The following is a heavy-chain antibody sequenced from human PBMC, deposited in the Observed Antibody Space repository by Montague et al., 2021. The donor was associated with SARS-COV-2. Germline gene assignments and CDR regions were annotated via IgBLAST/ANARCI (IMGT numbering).Heavy chain of an antibody. CDR1: GGSISSSSYY. J-gene: IGHJ6*02. V-gene: IGHV4-39*07. D-gene: IGHD1-20*01. CDR2: IYYSGST. Sequence: SETLSLTCTVSGGSISSSSYYWGWIRQPPGKGLEWIGSIYYSGSTYYNPSIKSRVTISVDTSKNQFSLMLSSVTAADTAVYYCARDQGYNWNYYYYYGMDVWGQGTTVTVSS. CDR3: ARDQGYNWNYYYYYGMDV.